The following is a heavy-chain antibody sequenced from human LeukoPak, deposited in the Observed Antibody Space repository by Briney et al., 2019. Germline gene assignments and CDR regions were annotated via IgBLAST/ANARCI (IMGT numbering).Heavy chain of an antibody. V-gene: IGHV3-30-3*01. CDR3: ARAQWSGYDCDY. D-gene: IGHD5-12*01. Sequence: PGGSLRLSCAASGFTFSSYAMHWVRQAPGKGLEWVAVISYDGSNKYYADSVKGRFTISRDNSKNTLYLQMNSLRAEDTAVYYCARAQWSGYDCDYWGQGTLVTVSS. J-gene: IGHJ4*02. CDR2: ISYDGSNK. CDR1: GFTFSSYA.